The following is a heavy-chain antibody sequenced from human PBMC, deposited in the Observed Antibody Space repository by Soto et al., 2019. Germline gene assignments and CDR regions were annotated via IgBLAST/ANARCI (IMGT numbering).Heavy chain of an antibody. D-gene: IGHD3-22*01. V-gene: IGHV1-8*01. J-gene: IGHJ4*02. CDR2: MNPNSGNT. CDR1: GYTFTSYD. Sequence: QVQLVQSGAEVKKPGASVKVSCKASGYTFTSYDINWVRQATGQGLEWMGWMNPNSGNTGYAQKFQGRVTMTRNTSISTAYMELSSLRSEDTAVYYCARVKEGYYYDSSGYLDYWGQGTLVTVSS. CDR3: ARVKEGYYYDSSGYLDY.